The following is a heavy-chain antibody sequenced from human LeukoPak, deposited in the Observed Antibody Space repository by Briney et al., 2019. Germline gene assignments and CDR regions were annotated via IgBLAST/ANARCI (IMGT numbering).Heavy chain of an antibody. CDR1: GFTFSSYA. CDR3: AKGGPDSSGYLAFDY. Sequence: GGSLRLSCAASGFTFSSYAMGWVRQAPGKGLEWVSVISGSGGSTYYADSVKGGFTISRDNSKNTLYLQMNSLRAEDTAVYYCAKGGPDSSGYLAFDYWGQGTLVTVSS. V-gene: IGHV3-23*01. J-gene: IGHJ4*02. D-gene: IGHD3-22*01. CDR2: ISGSGGST.